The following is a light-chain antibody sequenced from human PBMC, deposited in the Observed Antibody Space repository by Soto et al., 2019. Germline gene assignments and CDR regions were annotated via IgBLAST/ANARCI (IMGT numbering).Light chain of an antibody. CDR2: GAA. J-gene: IGKJ4*01. V-gene: IGKV3-15*01. CDR3: QQYNNWPF. CDR1: QSVRSN. Sequence: EIVMTQSPATLSVSPGERATLSCRASQSVRSNLAWSQQKPDQAPRLLIYGAATRATGIPARFSGSGSGTEFTLPISSLQSEDFAVYYCQQYNNWPFFGGGTKVEIK.